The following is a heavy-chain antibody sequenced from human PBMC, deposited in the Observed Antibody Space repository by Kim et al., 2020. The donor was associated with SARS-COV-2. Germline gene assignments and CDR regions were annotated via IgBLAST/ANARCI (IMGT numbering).Heavy chain of an antibody. V-gene: IGHV4-39*02. CDR2: IYYSGST. CDR1: GGSFTSSIYY. D-gene: IGHD3-10*01. J-gene: IGHJ5*02. CDR3: ARGQNGEYGNWFDP. Sequence: SETLSLTCTVSGGSFTSSIYYWGWIRQPPGKGLEWIGSIYYSGSTYYNPSLKSRVTVSGDTSKNYFSLRLSSVTAADTAVYFCARGQNGEYGNWFDPWGQGTLVTVSS.